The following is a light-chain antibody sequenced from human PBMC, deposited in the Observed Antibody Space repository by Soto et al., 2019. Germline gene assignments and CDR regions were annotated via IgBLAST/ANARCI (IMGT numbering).Light chain of an antibody. CDR1: SGHSSYA. V-gene: IGLV4-69*01. J-gene: IGLJ2*01. Sequence: PVLTQSPSASASLGASVKLTCTLSSGHSSYAIAWHQQQPEKGPRYLMKLNSDGSHSKGDGIPDRFSGSSSGAERYLTISSLQSEDEADYYCQTWGTGPYVVFGGGTKLTVL. CDR3: QTWGTGPYVV. CDR2: LNSDGSH.